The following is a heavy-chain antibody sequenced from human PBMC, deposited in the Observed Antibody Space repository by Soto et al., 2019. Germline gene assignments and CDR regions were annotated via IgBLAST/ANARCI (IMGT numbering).Heavy chain of an antibody. CDR1: GGSISSYY. CDR3: ARDFGSGNDY. Sequence: SETLSLTCTVSGGSISSYYWSWIRQPPGKGLEWIGYIYYSGSTNYNPSLKSRVTISVDTSKNQFSLKLSSVTAADTAVYYCARDFGSGNDYWGQGTLVTVSS. D-gene: IGHD3-10*01. CDR2: IYYSGST. V-gene: IGHV4-59*01. J-gene: IGHJ4*02.